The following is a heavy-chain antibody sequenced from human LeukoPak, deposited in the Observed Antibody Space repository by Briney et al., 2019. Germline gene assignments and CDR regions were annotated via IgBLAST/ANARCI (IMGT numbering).Heavy chain of an antibody. CDR3: ARGTITGDSSGLVDY. D-gene: IGHD3-22*01. Sequence: GGSLRLSCAASGFTFSSCSMHWVRQAPGKGLEYVSAISSNGGGTYYADSVKGRFTISRDNSKNTLYLQMGSLRAEDMAVYYCARGTITGDSSGLVDYWGQGTLVTVSS. V-gene: IGHV3-64*02. J-gene: IGHJ4*02. CDR2: ISSNGGGT. CDR1: GFTFSSCS.